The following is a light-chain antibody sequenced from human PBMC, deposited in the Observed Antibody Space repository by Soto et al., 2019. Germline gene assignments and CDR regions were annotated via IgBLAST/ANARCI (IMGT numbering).Light chain of an antibody. J-gene: IGLJ3*02. CDR3: LLSYSGPRV. CDR1: TGAVTSEHY. CDR2: NTN. V-gene: IGLV7-46*01. Sequence: QAVVTQEPSLTVSPGGTVSLTCGSSTGAVTSEHYAYWFQQKPGQAPRTLIYNTNNKQSWTPARFSGSLLGGKAALTLSRAQPEDEAEYYCLLSYSGPRVFGGGTKLTVL.